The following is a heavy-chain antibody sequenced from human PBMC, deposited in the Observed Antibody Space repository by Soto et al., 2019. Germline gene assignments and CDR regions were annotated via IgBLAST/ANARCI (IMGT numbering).Heavy chain of an antibody. J-gene: IGHJ4*02. D-gene: IGHD3-3*01. CDR2: IHPGDSDT. Sequence: PGESLKISCTGSGYFFSSQWIAWVRLMPGKGLEWMGIIHPGDSDTRYSPSFQGQVTISADKSISSAYLQWSSLRASDTAMYYCARGGVSTRTFDYWGQGTPVTVSS. CDR3: ARGGVSTRTFDY. CDR1: GYFFSSQW. V-gene: IGHV5-51*01.